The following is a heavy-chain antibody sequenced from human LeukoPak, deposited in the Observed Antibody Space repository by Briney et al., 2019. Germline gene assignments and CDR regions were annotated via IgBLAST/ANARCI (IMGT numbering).Heavy chain of an antibody. J-gene: IGHJ1*01. V-gene: IGHV1-18*01. D-gene: IGHD2-15*01. CDR1: GYTFTSYG. Sequence: GASVKVSCKASGYTFTSYGISWVRQAPGQGLEWMGWISAYNGNTNYAQKLQGRVTMTTDTSTSTAYMELRSLRSDDTAVYYCAREGYCSGGSCYLEYFQHWGQGTLVTVSS. CDR2: ISAYNGNT. CDR3: AREGYCSGGSCYLEYFQH.